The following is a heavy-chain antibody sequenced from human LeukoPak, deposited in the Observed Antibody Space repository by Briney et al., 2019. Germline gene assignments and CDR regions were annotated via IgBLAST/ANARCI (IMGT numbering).Heavy chain of an antibody. CDR1: GYSFTTFW. Sequence: GESLKISCEGSGYSFTTFWIAWVRQMSGKGLEWMGIIYPGDSDTRYNPSFQGQVTISADKSISTAYLQWSILKASDTAMYYCARQRITSEGPDYWGQGTLDTVSS. J-gene: IGHJ4*02. V-gene: IGHV5-51*01. D-gene: IGHD1-14*01. CDR2: IYPGDSDT. CDR3: ARQRITSEGPDY.